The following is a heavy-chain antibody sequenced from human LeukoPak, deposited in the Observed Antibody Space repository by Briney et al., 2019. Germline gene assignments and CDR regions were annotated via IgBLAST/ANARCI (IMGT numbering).Heavy chain of an antibody. CDR2: INPNSGGT. Sequence: SVKVSCKASGYTFTGYYMHWVRQAPGQGLEWMGWINPNSGGTNYAQKFQGRVTMTRDTSISTAYMELSRLRSDDTAVYYCARGDYGDGYYYYMDVWGKGTTVTISS. J-gene: IGHJ6*03. D-gene: IGHD4-17*01. CDR1: GYTFTGYY. CDR3: ARGDYGDGYYYYMDV. V-gene: IGHV1-2*02.